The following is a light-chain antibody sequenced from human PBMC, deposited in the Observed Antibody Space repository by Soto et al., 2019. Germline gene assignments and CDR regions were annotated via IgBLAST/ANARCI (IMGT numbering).Light chain of an antibody. CDR2: DAS. V-gene: IGKV1-5*01. Sequence: DIQMTQSPSTLSASVGDRVTITCRASQSTSSWLAWYQQKPGKAPKLLIYDASSLEGGVPSRFSGSGSGTKFTLTICSLQHNDFAAYYWQQYNSYYRTLGQGTKVHIK. CDR1: QSTSSW. CDR3: QQYNSYYRT. J-gene: IGKJ1*01.